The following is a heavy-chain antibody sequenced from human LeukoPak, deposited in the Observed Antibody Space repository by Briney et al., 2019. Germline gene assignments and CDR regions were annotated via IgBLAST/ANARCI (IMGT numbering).Heavy chain of an antibody. CDR3: ARGERGNYDILTGYYLAYQYYFAY. D-gene: IGHD3-9*01. Sequence: PGGALGVSWAASGFTFSSYGIHWVRQAPGEGLEWVAVIWYEGSNKYYADAVKGRFTISRDNSKNTLYLQMNRPRAEDTAVSYCARGERGNYDILTGYYLAYQYYFAYWGQGTLVTVSS. CDR2: IWYEGSNK. V-gene: IGHV3-33*01. CDR1: GFTFSSYG. J-gene: IGHJ4*02.